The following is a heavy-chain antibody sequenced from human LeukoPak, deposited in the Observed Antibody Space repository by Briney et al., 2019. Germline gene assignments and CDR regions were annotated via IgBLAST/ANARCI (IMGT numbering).Heavy chain of an antibody. D-gene: IGHD3-16*02. Sequence: SETLSLTCAVYGGSFSGYYWSWIRQPPGKWLEWIGEINHSGSTNYNPSLKSRVTISVDTSKNQFSLKLSSVTAADTAVYYCARARDYVWGSYRTRFDYWGQGTLVTVSS. CDR2: INHSGST. J-gene: IGHJ4*02. CDR1: GGSFSGYY. V-gene: IGHV4-34*01. CDR3: ARARDYVWGSYRTRFDY.